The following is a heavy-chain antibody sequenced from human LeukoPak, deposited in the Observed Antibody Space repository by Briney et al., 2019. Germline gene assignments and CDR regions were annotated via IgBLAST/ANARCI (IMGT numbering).Heavy chain of an antibody. CDR1: GFTFSSFA. D-gene: IGHD6-13*01. CDR3: ARDPRLYSSTARSHMDV. CDR2: IYSGGST. V-gene: IGHV3-53*01. Sequence: PGGSLRLSCAASGFTFSSFAMGWVRQAPGKGLEWVSVIYSGGSTYYADSVKGRFTISRDNSKNTLYLQMNSLRAEDTAVYYCARDPRLYSSTARSHMDVWGKGTTVTVSS. J-gene: IGHJ6*03.